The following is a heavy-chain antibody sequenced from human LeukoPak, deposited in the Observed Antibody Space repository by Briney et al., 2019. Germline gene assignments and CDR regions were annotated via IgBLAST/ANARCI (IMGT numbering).Heavy chain of an antibody. CDR3: ARGRTGTAATRLDY. Sequence: GGSLRLSCAASGFTFSSYWMSWVRQAPGKGLEWVANIKQDGSEEYYVDSVKGRFTISRDNAKNSLYLQMNSLRAEDTAVYYCARGRTGTAATRLDYWGQGTLVTVSS. CDR2: IKQDGSEE. D-gene: IGHD6-13*01. V-gene: IGHV3-7*01. CDR1: GFTFSSYW. J-gene: IGHJ4*02.